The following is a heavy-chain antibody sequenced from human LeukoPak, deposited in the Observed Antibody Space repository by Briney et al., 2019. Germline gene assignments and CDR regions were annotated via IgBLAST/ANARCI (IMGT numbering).Heavy chain of an antibody. CDR2: IYVSGDT. J-gene: IGHJ4*02. Sequence: GGSLRLSCAASGFTFSSYAMSWVRQAPGKGLEWVSLIYVSGDTYYTDSVKGRFTISRDTSENTLYLQMNSLRVEDTAVYYCARDRLQYFDYWGQGTLVTVSS. V-gene: IGHV3-53*01. D-gene: IGHD3-16*01. CDR3: ARDRLQYFDY. CDR1: GFTFSSYA.